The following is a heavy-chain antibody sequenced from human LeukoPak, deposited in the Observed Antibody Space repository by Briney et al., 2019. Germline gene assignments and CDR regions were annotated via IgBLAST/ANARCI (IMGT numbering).Heavy chain of an antibody. CDR1: GGSISSYY. V-gene: IGHV4-59*01. D-gene: IGHD4-23*01. CDR3: ARVVDNSGFVFDY. CDR2: IYYSGNT. J-gene: IGHJ4*02. Sequence: SETLSLTCTVSGGSISSYYWSWIRQPPGKGLEWIGYIYYSGNTNYNPSLKSRVTISVDTSKNQFSLKLRSVTAADTAVYYCARVVDNSGFVFDYWGQGTLVTVSS.